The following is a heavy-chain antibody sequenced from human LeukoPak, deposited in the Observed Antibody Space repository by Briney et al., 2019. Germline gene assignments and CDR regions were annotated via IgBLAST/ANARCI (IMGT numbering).Heavy chain of an antibody. CDR3: ARTAVGAHYYYYMDV. V-gene: IGHV4-59*01. J-gene: IGHJ6*03. CDR2: IYYSGST. D-gene: IGHD1-26*01. CDR1: GGSISSYY. Sequence: SETLSLTCTVSGGSISSYYWSWIRQPPGKGLEWIGYIYYSGSTNYNPSLKSRVTISVDTSKNQFSLKLSSVTAADTAVYYCARTAVGAHYYYYMDVWGKGTTVTVSS.